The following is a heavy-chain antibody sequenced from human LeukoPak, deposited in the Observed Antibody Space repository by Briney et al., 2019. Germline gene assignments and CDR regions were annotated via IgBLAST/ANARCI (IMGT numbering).Heavy chain of an antibody. CDR3: AKAYTSGWNYLDC. V-gene: IGHV3-9*01. J-gene: IGHJ4*02. CDR1: GFTFDDYA. Sequence: GRSLRLSCAASGFTFDDYAMHWVRQAPGKGLEWVSGITWNSGRIGYADSVKGRFTISRDNAKNSLYLQMNSLRTEDTALYYCAKAYTSGWNYLDCWGQGTLVTVSS. D-gene: IGHD6-19*01. CDR2: ITWNSGRI.